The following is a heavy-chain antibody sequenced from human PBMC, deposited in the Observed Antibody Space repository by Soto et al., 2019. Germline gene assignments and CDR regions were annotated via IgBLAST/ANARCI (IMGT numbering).Heavy chain of an antibody. Sequence: PGGSLRLSCAASGFIFNIYALSWVRQAPGKGLEWVSAISGSGGSTYYADSMKGRFSISRDNSKQTLYLQMNSLRAEDTAVYYCAKARGSSSRGYYYYAMDVWGQGTTVTVSS. CDR2: ISGSGGST. D-gene: IGHD2-15*01. J-gene: IGHJ6*02. V-gene: IGHV3-23*01. CDR1: GFIFNIYA. CDR3: AKARGSSSRGYYYYAMDV.